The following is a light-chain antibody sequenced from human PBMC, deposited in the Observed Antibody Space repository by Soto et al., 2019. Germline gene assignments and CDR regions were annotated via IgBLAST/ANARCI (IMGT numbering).Light chain of an antibody. CDR3: QQVNNWPLIT. V-gene: IGKV1-5*03. CDR1: QDITTS. CDR2: KAS. Sequence: HSQSPPPASVAYKVTMTCPVSQDITTSLAWYQQRPGKAPTLLIYKASSLESGVPSRFSGSGSGTEFTLTISRLQSEDFAVYYRQQVNNWPLITSGHGVRLEI. J-gene: IGKJ5*01.